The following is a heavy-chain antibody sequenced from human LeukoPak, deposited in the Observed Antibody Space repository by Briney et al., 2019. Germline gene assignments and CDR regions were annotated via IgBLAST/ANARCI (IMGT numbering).Heavy chain of an antibody. D-gene: IGHD1-26*01. CDR3: ATVGAPPLDSFDI. J-gene: IGHJ3*02. CDR1: GFTFSTHS. Sequence: GGSLRLSCAASGFTFSTHSMNWVRQAPGKGLEWVSSITSSSSYIYYADSLKGRFTISRDNAKSSLYLQMNSLRAEDTAVYYCATVGAPPLDSFDIWGQGTMVTVSS. V-gene: IGHV3-21*01. CDR2: ITSSSSYI.